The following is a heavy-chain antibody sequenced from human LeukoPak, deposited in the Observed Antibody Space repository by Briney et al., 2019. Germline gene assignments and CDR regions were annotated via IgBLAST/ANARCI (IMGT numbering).Heavy chain of an antibody. V-gene: IGHV3-23*01. CDR2: ISDSGGTT. CDR3: AGGGYTYGLY. Sequence: GGSLRLSCAASGFTFSTYAMSWVRQTPGKGLEWVSGISDSGGTTYYADSVKGRFTISRDNSKNTLHLQMNSLRAEDTAVYYCAGGGYTYGLYWGQGDLVTVSS. J-gene: IGHJ4*02. D-gene: IGHD5-18*01. CDR1: GFTFSTYA.